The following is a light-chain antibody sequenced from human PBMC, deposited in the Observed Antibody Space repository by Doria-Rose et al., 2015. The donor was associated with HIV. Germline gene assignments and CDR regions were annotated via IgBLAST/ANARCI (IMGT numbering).Light chain of an antibody. CDR3: QQRGNWPSVT. V-gene: IGKV3-11*01. CDR1: QSVSSY. Sequence: TQSPATLSLSPGERATLSCRASQSVSSYLAWYQQKPGQAPRLLIYDASNRATGIPARFSGSGSATDFTLTISSLEPEDFAVYYCQQRGNWPSVTFGQGTRLEIK. CDR2: DAS. J-gene: IGKJ5*01.